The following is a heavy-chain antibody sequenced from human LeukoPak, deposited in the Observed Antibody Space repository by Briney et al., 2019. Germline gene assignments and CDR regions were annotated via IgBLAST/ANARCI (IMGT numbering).Heavy chain of an antibody. D-gene: IGHD1-26*01. CDR3: AKAGGGYSRKAFDI. V-gene: IGHV3-9*01. J-gene: IGHJ3*02. CDR2: ISWNSGSI. Sequence: GGSLRLSCAASGFTFDDYAMHWVRQAPGKGLEWVSGISWNSGSIGYADSVKGRFTISRDNSKNTLYLQMTSLRAEGTAVYYCAKAGGGYSRKAFDIWGQGTMVTVSS. CDR1: GFTFDDYA.